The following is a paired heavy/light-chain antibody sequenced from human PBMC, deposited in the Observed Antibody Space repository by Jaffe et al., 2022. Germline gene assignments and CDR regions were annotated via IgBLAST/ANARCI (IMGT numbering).Light chain of an antibody. J-gene: IGLJ2*01. CDR1: RIGHKN. Sequence: YELTQPLAVSVAPGQTARITCGGNRIGHKNVHWYQQKPGQAPVVVIYRDNQRPSGIPDRLSGSNSGNTATLTITSAQAGDEADYYCQVWDSSRVVFGGGTRLTVL. V-gene: IGLV3-9*01. CDR3: QVWDSSRVV. CDR2: RDN.
Heavy chain of an antibody. V-gene: IGHV3-23*01. D-gene: IGHD2-15*01. J-gene: IGHJ4*02. CDR2: ISGNGGRT. CDR1: GFMFSTFA. CDR3: AKADDDIGEVVPGAFES. Sequence: QLLESGGGLIQPGGSLRLSCRGSGFMFSTFAMSWVRQVPGRGLEWVSLISGNGGRTSYADSVKGRFTISRDNSKEMLFLAMDNLRVDDSATYYCAKADDDIGEVVPGAFESWGPGTLVTVSS.